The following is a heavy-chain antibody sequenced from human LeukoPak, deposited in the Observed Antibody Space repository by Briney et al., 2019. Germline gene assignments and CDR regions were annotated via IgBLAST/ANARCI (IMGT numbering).Heavy chain of an antibody. V-gene: IGHV1-69*06. CDR3: TRDLIGRSGYSYYFDY. D-gene: IGHD3-3*01. CDR1: GGTFSSYA. CDR2: IIPIFGTA. J-gene: IGHJ4*02. Sequence: ASVKVSCKASGGTFSSYAISWVRQAPGQGLEWMGGIIPIFGTANYAQKFQGRVTITADKSTSTAYMELSSLRSEDTAVYYCTRDLIGRSGYSYYFDYWGQGTLVTVSS.